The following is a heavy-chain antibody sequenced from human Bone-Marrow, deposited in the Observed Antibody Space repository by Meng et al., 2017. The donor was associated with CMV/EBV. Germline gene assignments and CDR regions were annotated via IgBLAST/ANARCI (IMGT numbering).Heavy chain of an antibody. CDR2: IRNDGSDK. J-gene: IGHJ4*02. D-gene: IGHD7-27*01. Sequence: GESLKISCAASGFTFSLHGMHWVRQTPDKGLEWVTFIRNDGSDKYYADSVKGRFSISRDDSKNMVFLQMNSLRGDDTSVYYCARDFNWGMDYWGQGTLVTVSS. CDR1: GFTFSLHG. V-gene: IGHV3-30*02. CDR3: ARDFNWGMDY.